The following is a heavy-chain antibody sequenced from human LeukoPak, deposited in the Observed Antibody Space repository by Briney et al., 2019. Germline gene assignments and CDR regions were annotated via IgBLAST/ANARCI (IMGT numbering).Heavy chain of an antibody. CDR1: GYTFTGYY. Sequence: ASVEVSCKASGYTFTGYYMHWVRQAPGQGLEWMGWINPNSGGTNYAQKFQGRVTMTRDTSISTAYMELSRLRSDDTAVYYCARDLFRIAARGWKWFDPWGQGTLVTVSS. CDR3: ARDLFRIAARGWKWFDP. D-gene: IGHD6-6*01. J-gene: IGHJ5*02. V-gene: IGHV1-2*02. CDR2: INPNSGGT.